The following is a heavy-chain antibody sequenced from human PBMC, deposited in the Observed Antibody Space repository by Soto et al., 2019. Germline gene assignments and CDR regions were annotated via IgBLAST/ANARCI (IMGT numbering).Heavy chain of an antibody. CDR2: INPNSGGT. V-gene: IGHV1-2*04. J-gene: IGHJ6*02. D-gene: IGHD2-2*01. CDR3: AREGCSSTSCYYYYYGMDV. CDR1: GYTFTGCY. Sequence: ASVKFSCKASGYTFTGCYMHWVRQAPGQGLEWMGWINPNSGGTNYAQKFQGWVTMTRDTSISTAYMELSRLRSDDTAVYYCAREGCSSTSCYYYYYGMDVWGQGTTVTVSS.